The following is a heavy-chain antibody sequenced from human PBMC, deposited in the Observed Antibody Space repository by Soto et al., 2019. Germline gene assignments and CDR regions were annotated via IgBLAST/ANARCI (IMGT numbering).Heavy chain of an antibody. Sequence: PGGSLRLSCAASGFTFSSYAMSWVRQAPGKGLEWVSAISGSGGSTYYADSVKGRFTISRDNSKNTLYLQMNSLRAEDTAVYYCARGPSYATRPSNFDYWGQGTLVTVSS. CDR1: GFTFSSYA. CDR3: ARGPSYATRPSNFDY. V-gene: IGHV3-23*01. CDR2: ISGSGGST. D-gene: IGHD3-10*01. J-gene: IGHJ4*02.